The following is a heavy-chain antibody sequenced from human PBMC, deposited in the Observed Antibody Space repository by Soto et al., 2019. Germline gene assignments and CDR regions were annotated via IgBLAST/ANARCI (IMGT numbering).Heavy chain of an antibody. CDR3: ARRLRNSSGYTYVAFDI. CDR1: GGSITGYY. Sequence: KSSETLSLTCTVSGGSITGYYWSWIRQPPEKGLEWIGYIYYSGSSNYNPSLKSRVTISVDTSKRQFSLNLSSVTAADTAVYYCARRLRNSSGYTYVAFDIWGQGTMVTVSS. V-gene: IGHV4-59*01. D-gene: IGHD3-22*01. CDR2: IYYSGSS. J-gene: IGHJ3*02.